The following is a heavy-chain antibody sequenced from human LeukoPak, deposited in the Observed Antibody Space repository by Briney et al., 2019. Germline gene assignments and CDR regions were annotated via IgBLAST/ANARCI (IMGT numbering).Heavy chain of an antibody. J-gene: IGHJ5*02. Sequence: ASVKVSCKASGYTFTGYYMHWVRQAPGQGLEWMGWINPNSGGTNYAQKFQGRVTMTRNTSISTAYMELSSLRSEDTAVYYCARGLGWGSYYYGSGTLDPWGQGTLVTVSS. CDR2: INPNSGGT. V-gene: IGHV1-2*02. CDR3: ARGLGWGSYYYGSGTLDP. CDR1: GYTFTGYY. D-gene: IGHD3-10*01.